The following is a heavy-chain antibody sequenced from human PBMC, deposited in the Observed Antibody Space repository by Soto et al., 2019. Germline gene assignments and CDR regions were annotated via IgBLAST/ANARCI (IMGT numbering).Heavy chain of an antibody. V-gene: IGHV4-39*01. CDR3: ARAYYDFWSGYLGAFDI. CDR2: IYYSGST. J-gene: IGHJ3*02. D-gene: IGHD3-3*01. CDR1: GGSISSSSYY. Sequence: SETLSLTCTVSGGSISSSSYYWGWIRQPPGKGLEWIGSIYYSGSTYYNPSLKSRVTISVDTSKNQFSLKLSSVTAADTAVYYCARAYYDFWSGYLGAFDIWGQGTMVTVS.